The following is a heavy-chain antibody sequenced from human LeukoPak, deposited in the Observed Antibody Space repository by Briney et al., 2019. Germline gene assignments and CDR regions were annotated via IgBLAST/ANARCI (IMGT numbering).Heavy chain of an antibody. V-gene: IGHV4-31*03. CDR2: IYYSGST. CDR1: GGSISSDDYC. Sequence: SETLSLTCSVSGGSISSDDYCWNWIRQHPGKGLEWIGYIYYSGSTYYNPSLKSRVALSVDTSKNQFSLKQSSLTAADTAVYYCAKSREEIRGLDAFDIWGQGTMVTVSS. D-gene: IGHD5-24*01. J-gene: IGHJ3*02. CDR3: AKSREEIRGLDAFDI.